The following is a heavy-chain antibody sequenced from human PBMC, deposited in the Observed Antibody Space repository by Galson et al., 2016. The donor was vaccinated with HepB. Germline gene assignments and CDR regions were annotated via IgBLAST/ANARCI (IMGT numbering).Heavy chain of an antibody. CDR2: IYENGST. CDR3: ARSYYDILTSGAYYGMDV. Sequence: SETLSLTCTVSGGSISSSSFSWGWIRQPPGKGLEWIGFIYENGSTYYNPSLKSRITISVDTSKNQFSLKLSSVTAADTALYYCARSYYDILTSGAYYGMDVWGHGTTVTVSS. V-gene: IGHV4-39*01. CDR1: GGSISSSSFS. D-gene: IGHD3-9*01. J-gene: IGHJ6*02.